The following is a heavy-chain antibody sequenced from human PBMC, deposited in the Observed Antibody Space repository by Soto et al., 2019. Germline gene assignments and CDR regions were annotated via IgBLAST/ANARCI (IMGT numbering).Heavy chain of an antibody. CDR2: INPNSGGT. J-gene: IGHJ4*02. V-gene: IGHV1-2*04. D-gene: IGHD3-22*01. CDR1: GYTFTGYY. CDR3: ARERLCSSGYNRALGY. Sequence: ASVKVSCKASGYTFTGYYMHWVRQAPGQGLEWMGWINPNSGGTNYAQKFQGWVTMTRDTSISTAYMELSRLRSDDTAVYYCARERLCSSGYNRALGYWGQGTLVTVSS.